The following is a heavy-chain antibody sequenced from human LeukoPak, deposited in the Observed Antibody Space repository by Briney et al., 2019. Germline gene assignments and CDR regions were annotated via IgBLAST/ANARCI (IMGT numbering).Heavy chain of an antibody. CDR1: GGSISSYY. CDR3: ARGVGYGMDV. V-gene: IGHV4-59*01. J-gene: IGHJ6*02. CDR2: IYYSGST. Sequence: SETLSLTCAVSGGSISSYYWSWIRQPPGKGLEWIGYIYYSGSTNYNPSLKSRVTISVDTSKNQFSLKLSSATAADTAVYYCARGVGYGMDVWGQGTTVTVSS.